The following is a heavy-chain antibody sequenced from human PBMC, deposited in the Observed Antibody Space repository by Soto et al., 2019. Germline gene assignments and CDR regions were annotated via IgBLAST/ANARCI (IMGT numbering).Heavy chain of an antibody. CDR1: GASISSSY. D-gene: IGHD3-22*01. CDR2: VYYSGST. Sequence: SETLSLTCTVSGASISSSYWSWIRQSPGKGLEWIGYVYYSGSTNYNPSLKSRVTISVDTSKNQFSLKLSSVTAADAAVYYCARGYYDSRGQSNTFDIWGQGTMVTVSS. CDR3: ARGYYDSRGQSNTFDI. V-gene: IGHV4-59*01. J-gene: IGHJ3*02.